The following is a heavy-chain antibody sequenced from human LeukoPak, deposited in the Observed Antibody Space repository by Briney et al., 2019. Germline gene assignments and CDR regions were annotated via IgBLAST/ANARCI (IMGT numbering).Heavy chain of an antibody. CDR2: IYYSGST. V-gene: IGHV4-39*01. CDR1: GGSISSSSYY. CDR3: ARHVAFGEPADWFDP. Sequence: SETLSLTCTVPGGSISSSSYYWGWIRQPAGKRLEWIGSIYYSGSTYYNPSLKSRVTISADTSKNQFSLKLSSVTAADTAVYYCARHVAFGEPADWFDPWGQGTLVTVSS. D-gene: IGHD3-10*01. J-gene: IGHJ5*02.